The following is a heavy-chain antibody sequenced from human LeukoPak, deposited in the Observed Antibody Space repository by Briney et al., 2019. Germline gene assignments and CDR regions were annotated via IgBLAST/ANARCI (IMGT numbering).Heavy chain of an antibody. J-gene: IGHJ4*02. Sequence: GGSLRLSFTASGFTFSSYTMSWVRQAPGKGLKWVSTITTGGPNTYYADSVKGRFTVSRDDSKNTLYLQMNSLRAEDTAVYYCAKDGGLWVSAHWGDSWGRGTLVTVSS. V-gene: IGHV3-23*01. CDR2: ITTGGPNT. D-gene: IGHD7-27*01. CDR3: AKDGGLWVSAHWGDS. CDR1: GFTFSSYT.